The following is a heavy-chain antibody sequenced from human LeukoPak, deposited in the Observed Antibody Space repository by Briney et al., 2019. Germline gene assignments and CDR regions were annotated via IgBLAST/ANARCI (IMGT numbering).Heavy chain of an antibody. D-gene: IGHD6-19*01. CDR3: ARSSIAVAGTERTDAFDI. J-gene: IGHJ3*02. Sequence: GGSLRLSCAASGFTFSSYEMNWVRQAPGEGLEWVSYISSSGSTIYYTDSVKGRFTISKDNAKNSLYLQMNSLRAEDTAVYYCARSSIAVAGTERTDAFDIWGQGTMVTVSS. V-gene: IGHV3-48*03. CDR1: GFTFSSYE. CDR2: ISSSGSTI.